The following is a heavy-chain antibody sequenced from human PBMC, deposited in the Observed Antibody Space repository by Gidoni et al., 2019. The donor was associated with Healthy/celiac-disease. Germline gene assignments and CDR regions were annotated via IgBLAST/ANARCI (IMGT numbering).Heavy chain of an antibody. CDR3: AAAAYYYYYGMDV. V-gene: IGHV4-34*01. CDR2: INHSGST. D-gene: IGHD2-2*01. Sequence: QVQLQQWGAGLLKPSETLSLTCAVYGGSFSGYYWSWIRQPPGKGLEWIGEINHSGSTNYNPSLKSRVTISVDTSKNQFSLKLSSVTAADTAVYYCAAAAYYYYYGMDVWGQGTTVTVSS. J-gene: IGHJ6*02. CDR1: GGSFSGYY.